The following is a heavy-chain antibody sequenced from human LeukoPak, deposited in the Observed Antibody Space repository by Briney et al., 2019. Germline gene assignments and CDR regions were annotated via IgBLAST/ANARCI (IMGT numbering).Heavy chain of an antibody. CDR2: ISAYNGNT. V-gene: IGHV1-18*04. J-gene: IGHJ4*02. CDR1: GYTFTNYG. CDR3: ARDSISTVRGVIRGSSDFDY. Sequence: ASVKVSCKPSGYTFTNYGISCVRQAAGQGLEWMGWISAYNGNTNYAQKFQGRVNMTSETSTSAAHMEFRSLRSDDAAVYYCARDSISTVRGVIRGSSDFDYWGQGTLLTVSS. D-gene: IGHD3-10*01.